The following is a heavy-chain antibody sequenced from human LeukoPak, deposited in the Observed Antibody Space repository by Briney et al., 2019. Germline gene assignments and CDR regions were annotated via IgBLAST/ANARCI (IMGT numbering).Heavy chain of an antibody. J-gene: IGHJ4*02. Sequence: KPSETLSLTCTVSGGSISDFYWSWIRQPAGKGLEYIGRVSATGSTSFNPSLQSRVTMSVDTSKSQFSLKLSSVTAADTAVYYCAQVTVGGHFDFWGQGSLVTLSS. D-gene: IGHD6-19*01. CDR1: GGSISDFY. CDR2: VSATGST. CDR3: AQVTVGGHFDF. V-gene: IGHV4-4*07.